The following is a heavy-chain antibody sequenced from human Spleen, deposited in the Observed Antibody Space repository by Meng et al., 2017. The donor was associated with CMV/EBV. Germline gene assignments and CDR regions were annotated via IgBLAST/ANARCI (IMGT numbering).Heavy chain of an antibody. CDR1: GFTFSKAW. V-gene: IGHV3-30*19. D-gene: IGHD3-22*01. Sequence: GFTFSKAWMSWVRQAPGKGLEWVAVISYDGSNKYYADSVKGRFTISRDNSKNTLYLQMNSLRAEDTAVYYCARVRYYYDSSTGGFDLWGRGTLVTVSS. CDR3: ARVRYYYDSSTGGFDL. J-gene: IGHJ2*01. CDR2: ISYDGSNK.